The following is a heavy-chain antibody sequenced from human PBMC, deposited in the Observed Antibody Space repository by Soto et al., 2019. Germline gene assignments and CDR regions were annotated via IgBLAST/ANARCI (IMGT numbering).Heavy chain of an antibody. V-gene: IGHV4-39*01. Sequence: PSETLSLTCTVSGGSISGSSYYWGWIRQPPGKGLEGIGSVHYSGSTDYNPSLKSRVTISVDASKNQLSLKLTSDTATDTAVYLCASFSGATYGDYGGGINHWGQGTLVTVAS. CDR2: VHYSGST. CDR3: ASFSGATYGDYGGGINH. CDR1: GGSISGSSYY. J-gene: IGHJ5*02. D-gene: IGHD4-17*01.